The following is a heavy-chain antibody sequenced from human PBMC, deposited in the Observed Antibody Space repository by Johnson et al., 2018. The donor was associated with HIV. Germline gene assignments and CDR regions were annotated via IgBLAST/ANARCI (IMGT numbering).Heavy chain of an antibody. CDR2: IYSGGST. J-gene: IGHJ3*02. CDR1: GFTVSSDY. CDR3: ARVRVGAFDI. V-gene: IGHV3-66*02. Sequence: VLLVESGGGLVQPGGSLRLSCAASGFTVSSDYMTWVRQAPGQGLEWVSIIYSGGSTYYTRSVKGRFTISRDNSKNMLFLQINSLRVEDTAVYYCARVRVGAFDIWGQGTMVTVSS. D-gene: IGHD1-26*01.